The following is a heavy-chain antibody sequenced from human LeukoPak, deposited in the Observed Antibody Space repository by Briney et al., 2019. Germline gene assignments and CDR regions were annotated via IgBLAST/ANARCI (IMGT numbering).Heavy chain of an antibody. V-gene: IGHV7-4-1*02. CDR1: GYTFTSYA. CDR2: INTNTGNP. CDR3: ARAGWDYYDSSGYPDY. Sequence: GASVKVSCKASGYTFTSYAMNWVRQAPGQGLEWMGWINTNTGNPTYAQGFTGRFVFSLDTSVSTAYLQISSLKAEDTAVYYCARAGWDYYDSSGYPDYWGQGTLVTVSS. J-gene: IGHJ4*02. D-gene: IGHD3-22*01.